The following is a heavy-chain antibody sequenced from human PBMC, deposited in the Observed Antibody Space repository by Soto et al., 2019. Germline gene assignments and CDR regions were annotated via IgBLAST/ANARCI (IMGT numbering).Heavy chain of an antibody. J-gene: IGHJ3*02. V-gene: IGHV4-31*01. CDR1: GASITSGGYY. CDR2: VYSRGRT. CDR3: ARDHHGFKKAFDI. D-gene: IGHD5-12*01. Sequence: QLQLQESGPRLVRPSQHLSLTCSVSGASITSGGYYWGWIGQRPGKGLELVAYVYSRGRTYYNPSLESLLSISLDTGKSAFYLILRSVTVADTAMYYFARDHHGFKKAFDIWGQGAMVTVSS.